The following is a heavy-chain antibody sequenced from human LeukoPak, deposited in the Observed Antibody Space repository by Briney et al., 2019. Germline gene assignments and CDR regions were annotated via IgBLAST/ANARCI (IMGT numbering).Heavy chain of an antibody. Sequence: SETLSLTCTVSGGSISSYYWSWIRQPPGKGLEWIGYIYYSGSTNYNPSLKSRVTISVDTSKNQFSLKLSSVTAADTAVYYCARGGRDGYNELDYWGQGTLVTVSS. V-gene: IGHV4-59*01. CDR1: GGSISSYY. J-gene: IGHJ4*02. D-gene: IGHD5-24*01. CDR3: ARGGRDGYNELDY. CDR2: IYYSGST.